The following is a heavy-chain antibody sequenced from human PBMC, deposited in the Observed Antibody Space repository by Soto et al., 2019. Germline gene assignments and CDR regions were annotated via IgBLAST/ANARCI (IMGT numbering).Heavy chain of an antibody. CDR1: GLSLSTSGVC. J-gene: IGHJ4*02. V-gene: IGHV2-70*01. D-gene: IGHD6-19*01. Sequence: SGPTLVNPTQTLTLTCTFSGLSLSTSGVCVSWIRQPPGKALEWLALIDWGDEKYYSTSLKTRLTISKDTSKNQVVLTMTNMDPVDTATYYCARIRNTRGSGWYYFDYWGQGTLVTVSS. CDR3: ARIRNTRGSGWYYFDY. CDR2: IDWGDEK.